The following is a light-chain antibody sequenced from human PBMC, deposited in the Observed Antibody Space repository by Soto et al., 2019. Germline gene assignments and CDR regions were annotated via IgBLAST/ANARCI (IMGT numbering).Light chain of an antibody. V-gene: IGLV2-8*01. CDR3: SSHGGNKDFYV. J-gene: IGLJ1*01. Sequence: QSVLTQPPSASGSPGQSVTISCSGTTSDIGAYNYVSWYQRQHPGKPPKLIIFEVSQRPSGVPDRFSGSKSGNTAYLTVSGLQAEDEADYYCSSHGGNKDFYVFGTGTKLTVL. CDR1: TSDIGAYNY. CDR2: EVS.